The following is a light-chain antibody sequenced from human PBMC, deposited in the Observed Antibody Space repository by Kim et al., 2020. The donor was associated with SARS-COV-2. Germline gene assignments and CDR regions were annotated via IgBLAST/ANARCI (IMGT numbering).Light chain of an antibody. CDR2: ENN. CDR1: SSNIGNNY. V-gene: IGLV1-51*01. Sequence: GQKVTISCSGSSSNIGNNYVSWYRQLPGTAPRLLIYENNKRPSGIPDRFSGSKSGTSATLGITGLQTGDEADYYCGTWDGSLSAWVFGGGTQLTVL. CDR3: GTWDGSLSAWV. J-gene: IGLJ3*02.